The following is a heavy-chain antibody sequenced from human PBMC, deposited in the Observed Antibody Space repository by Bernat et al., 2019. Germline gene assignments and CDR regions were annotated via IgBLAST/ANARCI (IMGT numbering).Heavy chain of an antibody. CDR2: IGGSGFST. V-gene: IGHV3-23*01. Sequence: VHLLESGGGLVQPGGSLRLSCSASAFTFSTYAMNWVRQAPGRGLEWVSHIGGSGFSTYYADSVKGRFTISRDNSKNTLSLQMNSLRAEDTAVYYCAKELRSSENWFDPWGQGTLVTVSS. CDR1: AFTFSTYA. D-gene: IGHD4-17*01. CDR3: AKELRSSENWFDP. J-gene: IGHJ5*02.